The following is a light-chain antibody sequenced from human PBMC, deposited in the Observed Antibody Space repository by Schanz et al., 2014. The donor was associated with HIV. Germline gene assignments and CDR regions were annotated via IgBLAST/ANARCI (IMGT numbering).Light chain of an antibody. Sequence: AIRMTQSPSSISASTGDRVTISCRAGQDISNFLAWYQQKPGKVPKLLICAASTLQSGVPSRFSGSGSGTGFTLTISSLQPDDFATYYCQQYNSYPWTFGQGTKVEIK. CDR3: QQYNSYPWT. CDR2: AAS. CDR1: QDISNF. J-gene: IGKJ1*01. V-gene: IGKV1-8*01.